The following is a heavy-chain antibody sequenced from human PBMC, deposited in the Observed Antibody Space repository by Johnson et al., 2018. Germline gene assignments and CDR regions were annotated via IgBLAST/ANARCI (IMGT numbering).Heavy chain of an antibody. CDR3: ARRSGDGNYYYYMDI. CDR2: IYPGDSDT. J-gene: IGHJ6*03. CDR1: GYSFSSNW. V-gene: IGHV5-51*03. D-gene: IGHD1-14*01. Sequence: VQLVQSGAEVKKPGESLKISCKASGYSFSSNWIAWVRQMPGKGLEWMGIIYPGDSDTKYSPSFQGQVTMSADKSISTAYLEWSSLQASDTAMYYCARRSGDGNYYYYMDIWGKGTTVTVSS.